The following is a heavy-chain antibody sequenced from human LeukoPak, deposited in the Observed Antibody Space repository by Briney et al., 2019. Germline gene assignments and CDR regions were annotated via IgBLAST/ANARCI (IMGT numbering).Heavy chain of an antibody. CDR1: GFTFSSYS. Sequence: PGGSLRLSCAASGFTFSSYSMNWVCQAPGKGLEWVSSISSSSSYIYYADSVKGRFTISRDNAKNSLYLQMNSLRAEDTAVYYCARDKVTMVRGVITSSYYYYGMDVWGQGTTVTVSS. V-gene: IGHV3-21*01. J-gene: IGHJ6*02. CDR3: ARDKVTMVRGVITSSYYYYGMDV. D-gene: IGHD3-10*01. CDR2: ISSSSSYI.